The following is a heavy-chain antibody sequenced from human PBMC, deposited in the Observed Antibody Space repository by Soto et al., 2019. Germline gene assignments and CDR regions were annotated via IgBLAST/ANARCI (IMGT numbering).Heavy chain of an antibody. CDR3: ARDGYDILTGYYDSNFDY. D-gene: IGHD3-9*01. CDR2: INSDGSST. V-gene: IGHV3-74*01. Sequence: EVQLVESGGGLVQPGGSLRLSCAASGFTFSSYWMHWVRQAPGKGLVWVSRINSDGSSTSYADSVKGRFTISRDNAKNTLYLQMNSLRAEDTAVYYCARDGYDILTGYYDSNFDYWGQGTLVTVSS. J-gene: IGHJ4*02. CDR1: GFTFSSYW.